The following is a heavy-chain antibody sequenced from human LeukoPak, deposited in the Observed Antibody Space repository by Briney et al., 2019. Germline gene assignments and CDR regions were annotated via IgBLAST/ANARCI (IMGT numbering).Heavy chain of an antibody. Sequence: GASVKVSCKASGYTFTGYYMHWVRQAPRQGLEWMGWINPNSGGTNYAQKFQGRVTMTRDTSISTAYMELSRLRSEDTAVYYCARDPMYNWFDPWGQGTLVTVSS. CDR3: ARDPMYNWFDP. J-gene: IGHJ5*02. CDR2: INPNSGGT. CDR1: GYTFTGYY. V-gene: IGHV1-2*02.